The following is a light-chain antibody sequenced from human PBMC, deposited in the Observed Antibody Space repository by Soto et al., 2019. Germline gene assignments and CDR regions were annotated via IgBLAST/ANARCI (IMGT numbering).Light chain of an antibody. J-gene: IGKJ5*01. Sequence: DIVLTQSPATLSLSPGERATLSCRASQSISTSLAWYQQKPGQAPRLPINDAFNRATGIPARFSGSGSGADFTLTISSLEPEDFAVYYCQQRSSWPPAFGQGTRLEIK. CDR2: DAF. CDR3: QQRSSWPPA. CDR1: QSISTS. V-gene: IGKV3-11*01.